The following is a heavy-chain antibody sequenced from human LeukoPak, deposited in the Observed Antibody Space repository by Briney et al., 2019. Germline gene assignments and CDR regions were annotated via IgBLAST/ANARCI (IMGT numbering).Heavy chain of an antibody. V-gene: IGHV1-69*05. CDR1: GGTFSSYA. Sequence: ASVKVSCKASGGTFSSYAISWVRQAPGQGLEWMGRNIPIFGTANYAQKFQGRVTITTDESTSTAYMELSSLRSEATVVYSCARDNDYGDYDVFVYWGQGTMVNVSS. J-gene: IGHJ4*02. CDR3: ARDNDYGDYDVFVY. D-gene: IGHD4-17*01. CDR2: NIPIFGTA.